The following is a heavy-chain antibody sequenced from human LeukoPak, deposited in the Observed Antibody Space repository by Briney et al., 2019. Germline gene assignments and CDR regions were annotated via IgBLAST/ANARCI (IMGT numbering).Heavy chain of an antibody. CDR1: GGSISSSSYY. CDR3: ARVGYSSGWYSDYYYYYMDV. J-gene: IGHJ6*03. CDR2: IYHSGST. Sequence: PSETLSLTCTVSGGSISSSSYYWGWIRQPPGKGLEWIGSIYHSGSTYYNPSLKSRVTISVDTSKNQFSLKLSSVTAADTAVYYCARVGYSSGWYSDYYYYYMDVWGKGTTVTVSS. V-gene: IGHV4-39*07. D-gene: IGHD6-19*01.